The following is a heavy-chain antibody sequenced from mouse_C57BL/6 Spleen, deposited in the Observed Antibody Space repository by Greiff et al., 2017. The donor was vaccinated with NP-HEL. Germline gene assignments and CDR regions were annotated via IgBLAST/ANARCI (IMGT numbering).Heavy chain of an antibody. J-gene: IGHJ3*01. CDR3: ARSGYGEGFAY. CDR1: GFSLTSYG. V-gene: IGHV2-2*01. CDR2: IWSGGST. D-gene: IGHD2-2*01. Sequence: VQLQQSGPGLVQPSQSLSITCTVSGFSLTSYGVHWVRQSPGKGLEWLGVIWSGGSTDYNAAFISRLSISKDNSKSQVFFKMNSLQADDTAIYYCARSGYGEGFAYWGQGTLVTVSA.